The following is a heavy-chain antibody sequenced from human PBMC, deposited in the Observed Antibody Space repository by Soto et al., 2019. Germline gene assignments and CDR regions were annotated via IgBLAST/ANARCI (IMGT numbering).Heavy chain of an antibody. J-gene: IGHJ4*02. D-gene: IGHD2-8*02. CDR2: VNPNSGAT. Sequence: QVQLVQSGAEVKKPGASVKVSCKASGYIFTGYYMHWVRQAPGQGLEWVGWVNPNSGATNFAQRFQGRVTMTGDTSSNTAYLALTRLRSDDTAVYYCARGLGVYLSSAIDYWGQGTPVTVSS. CDR1: GYIFTGYY. CDR3: ARGLGVYLSSAIDY. V-gene: IGHV1-2*02.